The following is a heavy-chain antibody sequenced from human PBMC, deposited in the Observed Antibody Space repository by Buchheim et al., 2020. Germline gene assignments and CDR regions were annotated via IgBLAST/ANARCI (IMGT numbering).Heavy chain of an antibody. CDR1: GFSLTTYG. CDR2: INGDAT. CDR3: GKGSLSRGWYTIEH. V-gene: IGHV3-23*04. D-gene: IGHD6-19*01. J-gene: IGHJ4*02. Sequence: DVQLVESGGGLVQPEGSLRLSCAASGFSLTTYGMSWVRQAPGKGLEWVSAINGDATYYADSVKGRFTTSIDRSKNTVYLQVNSLRADDTAVYYCGKGSLSRGWYTIEHWGQGTL.